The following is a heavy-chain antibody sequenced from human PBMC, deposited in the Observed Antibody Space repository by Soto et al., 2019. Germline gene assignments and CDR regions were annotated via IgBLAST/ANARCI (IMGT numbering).Heavy chain of an antibody. Sequence: QEKLVESGGGVVQPGRSLRLSCAASGFTFSAYGMHWVRQAPGKGLEWVAVISYDGSSKYYADSVKGRFIVSRDNSKNTLYLKLKSLRPEDTAVYYCAKVTFSGDYYYSYGMDVWGQGTTVTVSS. CDR2: ISYDGSSK. CDR1: GFTFSAYG. J-gene: IGHJ6*02. D-gene: IGHD1-26*01. V-gene: IGHV3-30*18. CDR3: AKVTFSGDYYYSYGMDV.